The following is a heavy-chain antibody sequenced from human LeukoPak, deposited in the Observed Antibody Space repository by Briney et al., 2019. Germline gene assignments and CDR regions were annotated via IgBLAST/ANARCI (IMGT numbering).Heavy chain of an antibody. CDR1: GYTLTSYD. CDR2: MNPNSGNT. D-gene: IGHD6-13*01. CDR3: ARGISSSWYT. Sequence: ASVKVSCKASGYTLTSYDINWVRQATGQGLEWMGWMNPNSGNTGYAQKFQGRVTITRDTSISTAYMELSSLRSEDTAVYYCARGISSSWYTWGQGTLVTVSS. V-gene: IGHV1-8*03. J-gene: IGHJ5*02.